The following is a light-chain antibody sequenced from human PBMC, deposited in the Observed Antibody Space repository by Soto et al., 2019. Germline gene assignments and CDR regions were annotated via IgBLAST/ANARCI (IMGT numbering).Light chain of an antibody. CDR3: QQRSKWPPVT. CDR1: QSVGYH. J-gene: IGKJ4*01. CDR2: DAS. V-gene: IGKV3-11*01. Sequence: EIVLTQSPATLSLSPGERATLSCRASQSVGYHLAWYQQKPGRAPRLLIYDASNRATGIPARFSGSGSGTDFTLAISSLEPEDFAVYYCQQRSKWPPVTFGGGTKVDIK.